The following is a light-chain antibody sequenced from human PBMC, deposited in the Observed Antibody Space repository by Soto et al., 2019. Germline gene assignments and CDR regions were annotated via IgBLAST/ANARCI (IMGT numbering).Light chain of an antibody. J-gene: IGKJ1*01. CDR3: QQSYSNPRT. CDR2: TAS. CDR1: QSISSY. Sequence: DIQMTQSPSSLSASVGDRVTITCRASQSISSYLNWYQQKPGKAPNLLIYTASSLQSGVPSRFSGSGSGTDFTLTISSLQPEDSATYYCQQSYSNPRTFGQGTKVEIK. V-gene: IGKV1-39*01.